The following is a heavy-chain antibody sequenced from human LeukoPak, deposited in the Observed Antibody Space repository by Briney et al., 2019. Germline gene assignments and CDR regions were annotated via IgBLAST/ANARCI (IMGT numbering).Heavy chain of an antibody. CDR2: IKQDGSET. V-gene: IGHV3-7*01. CDR1: GFTFSTYW. J-gene: IGHJ4*02. D-gene: IGHD5-24*01. CDR3: ANGDGFDY. Sequence: GGSLRLSCATSGFTFSTYWMSWVRQAPGKGLEWGVNIKQDGSETYYADSVKGRFTSFRDNAKNSLYLQMDSLRVEDTAVYYCANGDGFDYWGQGTLVIVSS.